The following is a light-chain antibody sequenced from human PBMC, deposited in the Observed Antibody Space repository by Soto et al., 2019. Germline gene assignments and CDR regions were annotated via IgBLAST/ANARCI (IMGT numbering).Light chain of an antibody. CDR3: SSYTSSSTPVV. V-gene: IGLV2-14*01. CDR2: EVG. J-gene: IGLJ2*01. CDR1: SSDVGGYNY. Sequence: QSVLTQPPSASGSPGQSVTISCTGTSSDVGGYNYVSWYQQHPGKAPKLMIYEVGNRPSGVSNRFSGSKSGNTASLTISGLQAEDEADYYCSSYTSSSTPVVFGGGTKLTVL.